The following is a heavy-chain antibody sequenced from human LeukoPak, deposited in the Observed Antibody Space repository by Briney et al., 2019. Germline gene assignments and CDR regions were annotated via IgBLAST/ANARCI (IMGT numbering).Heavy chain of an antibody. D-gene: IGHD6-19*01. Sequence: GGSLRLSCAASGFTFDDYAMHWVRQAPGKGLEWVSGISWNSGSIGYAYSVKGRFTISRDNAKNSLYLQMNSLRAEDTALYYCARAVAGQVYFQHWGQGTLVTVSS. CDR1: GFTFDDYA. J-gene: IGHJ1*01. V-gene: IGHV3-9*01. CDR2: ISWNSGSI. CDR3: ARAVAGQVYFQH.